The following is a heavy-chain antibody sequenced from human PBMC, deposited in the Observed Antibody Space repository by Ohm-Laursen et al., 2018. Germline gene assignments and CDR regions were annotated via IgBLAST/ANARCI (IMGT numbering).Heavy chain of an antibody. Sequence: SVKVSCKPSGGTFSSYAISWVRQAPGQGLEWLGEITPMFGTANYAQKFQGRVTITADESTSTAHMDLSSLRSEDTAIYYCARDGLGTRGYFHHWGQGSLVTVSS. CDR2: ITPMFGTA. CDR3: ARDGLGTRGYFHH. CDR1: GGTFSSYA. V-gene: IGHV1-69*13. J-gene: IGHJ1*01. D-gene: IGHD3-10*01.